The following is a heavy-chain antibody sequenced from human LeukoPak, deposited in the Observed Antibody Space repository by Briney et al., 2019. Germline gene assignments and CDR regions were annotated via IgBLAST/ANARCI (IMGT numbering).Heavy chain of an antibody. J-gene: IGHJ6*02. V-gene: IGHV3-48*02. CDR3: ARVEQQPRAVCGMDV. CDR2: ISSSISTI. D-gene: IGHD6-13*01. Sequence: GGALRLSCAASGFTFNTYSMNWVRQAPGKGLEWVSQISSSISTIYYTASVKDRFTISRDNAKTSLYLQMNSLRDEDTAVYNCARVEQQPRAVCGMDVWGPGTTVTVSS. CDR1: GFTFNTYS.